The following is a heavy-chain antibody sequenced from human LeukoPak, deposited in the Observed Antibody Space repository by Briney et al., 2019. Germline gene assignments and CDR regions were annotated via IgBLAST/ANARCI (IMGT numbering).Heavy chain of an antibody. V-gene: IGHV4-31*03. CDR1: GGSISSGGYY. D-gene: IGHD6-13*01. CDR3: ARLWGRPSSSSTYAEY. Sequence: PSQTLSLTCTVSGGSISSGGYYWSWIRQHPGKGLEWIGYIYYSGSTYYNPSLKSRVTISVDTSKNQFSLKLNSVTAADTAVYYCARLWGRPSSSSTYAEYWGQGTLVTVSS. J-gene: IGHJ4*02. CDR2: IYYSGST.